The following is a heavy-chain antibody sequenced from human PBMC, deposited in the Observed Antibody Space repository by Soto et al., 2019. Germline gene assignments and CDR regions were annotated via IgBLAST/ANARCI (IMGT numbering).Heavy chain of an antibody. CDR3: ARFGSADGSGSYYYYGMEV. D-gene: IGHD3-10*01. V-gene: IGHV3-11*06. J-gene: IGHJ6*02. CDR2: VSSSSSYT. Sequence: GGYLRLSCAASGFTASDYYMSWISQAPGKGLEWVSYVSSSSSYTNYADSVKGRFTISRDNAKSSLYLQMNSLRADDTAVYYCARFGSADGSGSYYYYGMEVWGQGTTVTV. CDR1: GFTASDYY.